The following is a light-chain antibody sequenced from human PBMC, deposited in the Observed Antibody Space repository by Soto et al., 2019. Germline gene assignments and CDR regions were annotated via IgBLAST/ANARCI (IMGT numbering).Light chain of an antibody. J-gene: IGLJ1*01. CDR2: DVS. Sequence: QSVLTQPASVSGSPGQSITISCTGTSSDVGGYNYVSWYQQHPGKAPKLMIYDVSYRPSGVSDRFSGSKSGNTASPTISGLQSEDEADYYCDSYTSGSSYVFGTGTKVTVL. CDR1: SSDVGGYNY. V-gene: IGLV2-14*01. CDR3: DSYTSGSSYV.